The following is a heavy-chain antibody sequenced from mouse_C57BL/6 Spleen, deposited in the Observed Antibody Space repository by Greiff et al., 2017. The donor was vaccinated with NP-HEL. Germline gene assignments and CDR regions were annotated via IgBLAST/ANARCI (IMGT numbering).Heavy chain of an antibody. V-gene: IGHV14-2*01. CDR1: GFNIKDYY. D-gene: IGHD2-1*01. J-gene: IGHJ2*01. CDR3: ARYYGNYAYYFDY. Sequence: DVKLQESGAELVKPGASVKLSCTASGFNIKDYYMHWVKQRTKQGLEWIGRIDPEDGETKYAPKFQGKATITADTSSNTAYLQLSSLTSEDTAVYYCARYYGNYAYYFDYWGQGTTLTVSS. CDR2: IDPEDGET.